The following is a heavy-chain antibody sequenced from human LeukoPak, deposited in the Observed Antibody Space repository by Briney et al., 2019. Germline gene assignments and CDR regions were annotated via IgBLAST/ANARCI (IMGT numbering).Heavy chain of an antibody. CDR2: IYSGGST. Sequence: PGGSLRLSCAASGFTFSSYWMSWVRQAPGKGLEWVSVIYSGGSTYYADSVKGRFTISRDNSKNTLYLQMNSLRAEDTAVYYCAREAISRHFDYWGQGTLVTVSS. D-gene: IGHD3-9*01. J-gene: IGHJ4*02. CDR1: GFTFSSYW. V-gene: IGHV3-53*01. CDR3: AREAISRHFDY.